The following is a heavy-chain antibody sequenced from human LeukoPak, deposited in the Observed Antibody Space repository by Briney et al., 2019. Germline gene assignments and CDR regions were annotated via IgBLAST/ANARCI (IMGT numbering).Heavy chain of an antibody. CDR1: GGTFGSFV. D-gene: IGHD3-3*01. J-gene: IGHJ4*02. CDR2: IILSFGTA. Sequence: SVRVSCKASGGTFGSFVLTGGGQALGQGLDGLEGIILSFGTANYAQKFQGRVTITADESTSTAYMELSSLRSEDTAVYYCARDNYDFWSGYYTGRGINYWGQGTLVTVSS. V-gene: IGHV1-69*01. CDR3: ARDNYDFWSGYYTGRGINY.